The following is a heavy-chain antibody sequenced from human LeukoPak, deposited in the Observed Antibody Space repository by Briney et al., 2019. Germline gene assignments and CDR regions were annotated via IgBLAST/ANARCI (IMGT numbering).Heavy chain of an antibody. CDR3: ATNAATGIIDY. J-gene: IGHJ4*02. Sequence: PGGSLRLSCATSGFTFSGYWMSWVRQAPGKGLEWVANIKQDGSERYYVDSVKGRFTISGDNAKNSLYLQMNGLRAEDTAVYYCATNAATGIIDYWGQGILVTVSS. V-gene: IGHV3-7*01. CDR2: IKQDGSER. CDR1: GFTFSGYW. D-gene: IGHD6-13*01.